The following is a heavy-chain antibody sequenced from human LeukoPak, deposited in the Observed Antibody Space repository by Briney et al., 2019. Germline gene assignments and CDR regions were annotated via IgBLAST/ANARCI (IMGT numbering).Heavy chain of an antibody. Sequence: GGSLRLSCAASGFSFSSFSMNWVRQAPGKGLEGVSYISGGNSFTYYVDSVKGRFTISRDNAKNSLYLQMNSLRAEDTAVYYCARDLGYSSGPNYWGQGTRVTVSS. D-gene: IGHD6-19*01. CDR1: GFSFSSFS. V-gene: IGHV3-21*01. CDR3: ARDLGYSSGPNY. J-gene: IGHJ4*02. CDR2: ISGGNSFT.